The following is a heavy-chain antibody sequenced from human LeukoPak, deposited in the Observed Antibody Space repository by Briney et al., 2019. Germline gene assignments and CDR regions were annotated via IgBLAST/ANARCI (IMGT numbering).Heavy chain of an antibody. CDR2: VNPSGDNT. V-gene: IGHV1-46*01. D-gene: IGHD1-26*01. J-gene: IGHJ4*02. Sequence: ASLKVSCKASGYTFTSYYLGWVRQAPGQGLEWMGIVNPSGDNTGYAQKFQGRVTMTRDTSTSTLYMELSSLGYEDTAVYYCARVRGGGSYSDYWGQGTPVTVSS. CDR3: ARVRGGGSYSDY. CDR1: GYTFTSYY.